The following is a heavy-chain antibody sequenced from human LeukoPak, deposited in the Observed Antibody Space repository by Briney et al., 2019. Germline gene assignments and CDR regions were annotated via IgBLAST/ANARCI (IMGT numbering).Heavy chain of an antibody. J-gene: IGHJ3*02. CDR2: IYYSGST. CDR3: ARASELSYYYDSSGYSLDAFDI. Sequence: SETLPLTCTVSGGSISSYYWSWIRQPPGKGLEWIGYIYYSGSTNYNPSLKSRVTISVDTSKNQFSLKLSSVTAADTAVYYCARASELSYYYDSSGYSLDAFDIWGQGTMVTVSS. V-gene: IGHV4-59*01. D-gene: IGHD3-22*01. CDR1: GGSISSYY.